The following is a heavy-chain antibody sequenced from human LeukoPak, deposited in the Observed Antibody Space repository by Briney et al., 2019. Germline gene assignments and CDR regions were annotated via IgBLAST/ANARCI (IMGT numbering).Heavy chain of an antibody. Sequence: PSETLSLTCTVSGGSISSSSYYWGWIRQPPGKGLEWIGSIYYSGSTYYNPSLKSRVTISVDTSKSQFSLKLSSVTAADTAVYYCASQVDTAMVTGWFDPWGQGTLVTVSS. CDR3: ASQVDTAMVTGWFDP. V-gene: IGHV4-39*01. CDR2: IYYSGST. CDR1: GGSISSSSYY. D-gene: IGHD5-18*01. J-gene: IGHJ5*02.